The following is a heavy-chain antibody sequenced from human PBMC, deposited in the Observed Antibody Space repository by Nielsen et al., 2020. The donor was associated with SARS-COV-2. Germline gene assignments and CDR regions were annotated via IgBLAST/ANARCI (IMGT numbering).Heavy chain of an antibody. Sequence: GESLKISCAASEITFRSYAMSWVRQAPGRGLEWVSTISGSGASTYYVDSVKGRFTISRDNFKNTLYLQMNSLRAEDTAVYYCARSIRGYSYGDDYWGQGTLVTVSS. D-gene: IGHD5-18*01. CDR1: EITFRSYA. J-gene: IGHJ4*02. V-gene: IGHV3-23*01. CDR2: ISGSGAST. CDR3: ARSIRGYSYGDDY.